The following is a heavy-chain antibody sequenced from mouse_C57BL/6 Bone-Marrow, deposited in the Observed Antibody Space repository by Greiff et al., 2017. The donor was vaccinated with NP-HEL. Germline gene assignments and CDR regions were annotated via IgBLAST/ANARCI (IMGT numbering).Heavy chain of an antibody. CDR2: INPNNGGT. J-gene: IGHJ2*01. D-gene: IGHD1-1*01. V-gene: IGHV1-22*01. CDR3: AVLNYYGSSPDY. Sequence: EVQLQESGPELVKPGASVKMSCKASGYTFTDYNMHWVKQSHGKSLEWIGYINPNNGGTSYNQKFKGKATLTVNKSSSTAYMELRSLTSEDSAVYYCAVLNYYGSSPDYWGQGTTLTVSS. CDR1: GYTFTDYN.